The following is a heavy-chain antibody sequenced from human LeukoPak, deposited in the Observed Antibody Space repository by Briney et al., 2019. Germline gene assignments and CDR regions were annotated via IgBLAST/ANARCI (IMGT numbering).Heavy chain of an antibody. J-gene: IGHJ4*02. Sequence: GGSLRFSCAASGFTFSSYAMIWVRQAPGKGLEWVSGISGTGGSTFYADSVKGRFRISRDNSKNTLYLQMNGLRVDDTAVYYCAKGVQWAVPGSCLDSWGLGTLVTVSS. CDR1: GFTFSSYA. V-gene: IGHV3-23*01. CDR2: ISGTGGST. D-gene: IGHD6-19*01. CDR3: AKGVQWAVPGSCLDS.